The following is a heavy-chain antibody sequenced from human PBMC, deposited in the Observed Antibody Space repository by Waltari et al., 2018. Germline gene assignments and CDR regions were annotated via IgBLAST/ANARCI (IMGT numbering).Heavy chain of an antibody. J-gene: IGHJ5*02. CDR2: INHSGST. CDR1: GGSFSGYY. Sequence: QVQLQQWGAGLLKPSETLSLTCAVYGGSFSGYYWSWIRQPPGKGLEWIGEINHSGSTNYNPSLKSRVTISVDTSKNQFSLKLSSVTAADTAVYYCARARTTRSWFDPWGQGTLVTVSS. V-gene: IGHV4-34*01. D-gene: IGHD4-17*01. CDR3: ARARTTRSWFDP.